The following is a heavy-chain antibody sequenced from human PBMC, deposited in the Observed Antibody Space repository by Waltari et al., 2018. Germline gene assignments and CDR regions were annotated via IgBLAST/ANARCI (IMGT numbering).Heavy chain of an antibody. CDR3: ARDRSLYYFDY. CDR2: ISSSSSTI. CDR1: GFTFSSYS. V-gene: IGHV3-48*04. Sequence: EVQLVESGGGLVQPGGSLRLSCAASGFTFSSYSMNWVRQAPGKGLEWVSYISSSSSTIYYADSVKGRFTISRDNAKNSLYLQMNSLRAEDTAVYYCARDRSLYYFDYWGQGTLVTVSS. J-gene: IGHJ4*02.